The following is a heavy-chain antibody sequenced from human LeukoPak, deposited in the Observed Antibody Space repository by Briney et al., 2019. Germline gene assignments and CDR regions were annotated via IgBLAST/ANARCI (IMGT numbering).Heavy chain of an antibody. V-gene: IGHV1-8*01. Sequence: ASVTVSCKASGYTFTSYDINWVRQATGQGLEWMGWMNPNSGNTGYAQKFQGRVTMTRNTSISTAYMELSSLRSEDTAVYYCARGRSLLWFGDLGGWFDPWGQGTLVTVSS. D-gene: IGHD3-10*01. J-gene: IGHJ5*02. CDR3: ARGRSLLWFGDLGGWFDP. CDR2: MNPNSGNT. CDR1: GYTFTSYD.